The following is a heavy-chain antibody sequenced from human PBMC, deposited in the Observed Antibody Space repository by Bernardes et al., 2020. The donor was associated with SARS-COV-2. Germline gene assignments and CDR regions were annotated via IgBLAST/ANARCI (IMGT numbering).Heavy chain of an antibody. Sequence: SEPLSLTCTVSGGSISSVGYYWTWLLQPAGKGLEWIGRMYIGGITHYNPSLKSRVAISVRTSKNEFSLKVNSVTAADTAVYFCAREAKSVAALDSGGHGALVTVSS. CDR1: GGSISSVGYY. J-gene: IGHJ5*01. V-gene: IGHV4-61*02. CDR2: MYIGGIT. D-gene: IGHD2-15*01. CDR3: AREAKSVAALDS.